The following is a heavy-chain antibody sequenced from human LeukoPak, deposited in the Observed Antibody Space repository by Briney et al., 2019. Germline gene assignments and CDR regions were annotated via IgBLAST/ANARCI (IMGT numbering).Heavy chain of an antibody. V-gene: IGHV1-69*05. CDR1: GGTFSSYA. CDR3: ASPLIAAAGTGRYFQH. D-gene: IGHD6-13*01. Sequence: GSSVKVSCKASGGTFSSYAISWVRQAPGQGLEWMGGIIPIFGTANYAQKFQGRVTITTDESTSTAYMELSSLRSEDTAVYYCASPLIAAAGTGRYFQHRGQGTLVTVSS. J-gene: IGHJ1*01. CDR2: IIPIFGTA.